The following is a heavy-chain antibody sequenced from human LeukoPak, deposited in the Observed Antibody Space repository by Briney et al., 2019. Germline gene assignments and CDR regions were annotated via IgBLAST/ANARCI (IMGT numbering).Heavy chain of an antibody. J-gene: IGHJ4*02. Sequence: GGSLRLYCAASGFTFSSYAMHWVRQTPGKGLEWVAVISYDGSNKYYADSVKGRFTISRDNSKNTLYLQMNSLRAEDTAVYYCARSPSTTGYYFDYWGQGTLVTVSS. V-gene: IGHV3-30-3*01. CDR2: ISYDGSNK. CDR3: ARSPSTTGYYFDY. D-gene: IGHD4-17*01. CDR1: GFTFSSYA.